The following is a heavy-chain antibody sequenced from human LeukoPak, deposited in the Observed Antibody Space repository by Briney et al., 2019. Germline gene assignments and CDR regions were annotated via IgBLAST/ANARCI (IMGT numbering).Heavy chain of an antibody. Sequence: PGGSLRLSCAASGFTFRNSAMSWVRQAPGKGLEWVSAIGSTGAGTYYADSVKGRFTISRDNSKNTLYLQMNSLRGDDTAAYYYAKIRTDTSSWINFDHWGQGTLVTVSS. V-gene: IGHV3-23*01. CDR1: GFTFRNSA. CDR3: AKIRTDTSSWINFDH. CDR2: IGSTGAGT. J-gene: IGHJ4*02. D-gene: IGHD6-13*01.